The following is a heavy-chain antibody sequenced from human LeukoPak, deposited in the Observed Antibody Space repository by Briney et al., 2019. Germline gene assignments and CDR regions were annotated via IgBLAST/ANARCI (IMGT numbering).Heavy chain of an antibody. CDR3: ARAILTGYYNPDY. CDR1: GFTFSSYG. J-gene: IGHJ4*02. CDR2: ISYDGSNK. D-gene: IGHD3-9*01. Sequence: PGGSLRLSCAASGFTFSSYGMHWVRQAPGKGLEWVAVISYDGSNKYYADSVKGRFTISRDNSKNTLYLQMNSLRAEDTAVYYCARAILTGYYNPDYWGQGTLVTVSS. V-gene: IGHV3-30*03.